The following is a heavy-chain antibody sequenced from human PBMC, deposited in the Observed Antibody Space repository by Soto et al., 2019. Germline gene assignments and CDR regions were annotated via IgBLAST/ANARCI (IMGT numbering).Heavy chain of an antibody. CDR3: AREEVVVAATRRILFDY. CDR2: INHSGST. CDR1: GGSFSGYY. D-gene: IGHD2-15*01. V-gene: IGHV4-34*01. Sequence: SETLSLTCAVYGGSFSGYYWSWIRQPPGKGLEWIGEINHSGSTNYNPSLKSRVTISVDTSKNQFSLKLSSVTAADTAVYYCAREEVVVAATRRILFDYWGQGTLVTVSS. J-gene: IGHJ4*02.